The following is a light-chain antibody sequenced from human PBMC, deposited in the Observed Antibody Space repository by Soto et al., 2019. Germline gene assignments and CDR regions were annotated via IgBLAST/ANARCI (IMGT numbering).Light chain of an antibody. CDR2: AAS. CDR1: QSIRGN. J-gene: IGKJ4*01. V-gene: IGKV3D-15*01. Sequence: EIVMTQSPATLSVSPGERATLSCRASQSIRGNLAWYQQKPGRAPRLVIYAASIRATGIPARFSGGGSGTEFTLTITSLQSEDFALYFCQQYSDWPPELTFGGGTKVEMK. CDR3: QQYSDWPPELT.